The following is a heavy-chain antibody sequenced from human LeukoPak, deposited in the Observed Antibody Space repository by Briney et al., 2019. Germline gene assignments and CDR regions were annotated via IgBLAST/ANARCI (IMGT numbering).Heavy chain of an antibody. J-gene: IGHJ4*02. D-gene: IGHD2-2*01. Sequence: SVKVSCKASGGTFSSYAISWVRQAPGQGLAWMGRIIPILGIANYAQKFQGRVTITADKSTSTAYMELSSLRSEDTAVYYCARPCSSTSCPLGCWGQGTLVTVSS. CDR3: ARPCSSTSCPLGC. CDR2: IIPILGIA. V-gene: IGHV1-69*04. CDR1: GGTFSSYA.